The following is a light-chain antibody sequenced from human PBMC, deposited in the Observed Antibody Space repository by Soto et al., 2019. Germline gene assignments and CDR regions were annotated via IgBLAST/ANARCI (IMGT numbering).Light chain of an antibody. CDR2: SNS. J-gene: IGLJ7*01. CDR1: SSNIGAGYD. Sequence: QSVLTQPPSVSGAPGQRVTISCSGSSSNIGAGYDVHWYQQLPGTAPQLLIYSNSNRPSGVPDRFSGSKSGTSASLAITGLQAEDEADYYCPSYDSSLSGAVFGGGTQLTVL. V-gene: IGLV1-40*01. CDR3: PSYDSSLSGAV.